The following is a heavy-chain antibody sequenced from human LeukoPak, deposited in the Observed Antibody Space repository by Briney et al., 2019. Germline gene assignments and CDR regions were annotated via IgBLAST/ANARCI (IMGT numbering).Heavy chain of an antibody. CDR2: ISGSGGST. V-gene: IGHV3-23*01. J-gene: IGHJ3*02. Sequence: GGSLRLSCAASGFTFSSYAMSWVRQAPGKGLEWVSAISGSGGSTYYADSVKGRFTISTDNSKNTLYLQMNSLRAEDTAVYYCAKDLQPGSYRLYAFDIWGQGTMVTVSS. D-gene: IGHD3-16*02. CDR3: AKDLQPGSYRLYAFDI. CDR1: GFTFSSYA.